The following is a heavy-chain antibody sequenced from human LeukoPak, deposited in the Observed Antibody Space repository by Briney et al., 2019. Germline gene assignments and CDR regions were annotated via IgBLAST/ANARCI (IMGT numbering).Heavy chain of an antibody. J-gene: IGHJ4*02. CDR3: AKSSRGFLEWLLYYFDY. CDR1: GFTFSSYA. V-gene: IGHV3-23*01. Sequence: GGSLRLSCAASGFTFSSYAMSWVRQAPGKGLEWVSAISGSGGSTYYADSVKGRFTISRDNSKNTLYLQMNSLRAEDTAVYYCAKSSRGFLEWLLYYFDYWGQGTLVTVSS. D-gene: IGHD3-3*01. CDR2: ISGSGGST.